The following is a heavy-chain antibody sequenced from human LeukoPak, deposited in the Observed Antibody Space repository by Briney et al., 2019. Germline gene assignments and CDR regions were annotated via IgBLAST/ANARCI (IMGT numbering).Heavy chain of an antibody. CDR2: INHSGGT. J-gene: IGHJ6*02. D-gene: IGHD2-15*01. CDR3: ARMWGYCSGGSCYYYGLDV. Sequence: SETLSLTCAVYGGSFSAYYWSWIRQPPGKGLEWIGEINHSGGTNYNPSLKSRVTISVDTSKNQFSLNLSSVTAADTAVYYCARMWGYCSGGSCYYYGLDVWGQGTTVTVSS. V-gene: IGHV4-34*01. CDR1: GGSFSAYY.